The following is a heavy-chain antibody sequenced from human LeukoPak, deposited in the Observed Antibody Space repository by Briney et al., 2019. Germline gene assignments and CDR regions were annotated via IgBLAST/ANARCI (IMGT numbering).Heavy chain of an antibody. CDR1: GGSISSYY. Sequence: SETLSLTCSVSGGSISSYYWSWIRQPPGKGLEWIGYIYYSGSTNYNPSLKSRVTISVDTSKNQFSLKLRSVTAADTAVYYCARERSGWSYTFDYWGQGTLVTVSS. J-gene: IGHJ4*02. CDR3: ARERSGWSYTFDY. CDR2: IYYSGST. V-gene: IGHV4-59*01. D-gene: IGHD6-19*01.